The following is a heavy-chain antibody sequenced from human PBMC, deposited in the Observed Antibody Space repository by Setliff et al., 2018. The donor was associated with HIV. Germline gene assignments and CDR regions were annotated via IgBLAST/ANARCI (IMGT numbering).Heavy chain of an antibody. CDR2: IKSKSDGGTT. CDR1: GFIFTNAW. Sequence: GGSLRLSCETSGFIFTNAWMSWVRQPPRKGLEWLARIKSKSDGGTTSYAAPVKDRFTISRDDSRNTLYLQMNSMKSDDTATYYCAKGASLVPRRPHFCYFDYWGQGALVTVSS. CDR3: AKGASLVPRRPHFCYFDY. J-gene: IGHJ4*02. D-gene: IGHD3-16*02. V-gene: IGHV3-15*05.